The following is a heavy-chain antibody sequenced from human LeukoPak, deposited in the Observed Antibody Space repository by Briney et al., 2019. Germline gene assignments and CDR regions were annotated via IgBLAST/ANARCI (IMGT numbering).Heavy chain of an antibody. CDR3: AKDIWGAPSYYMDI. CDR1: GFTFDDYA. CDR2: ISWNSGSI. V-gene: IGHV3-9*03. D-gene: IGHD1-26*01. J-gene: IGHJ6*03. Sequence: GRSLRLSCAASGFTFDDYAMHWVRQAPGKGLDWVSGISWNSGSIGYADSVKGRFTISRDNAKNSLYLQMNSLRAEDMALYYCAKDIWGAPSYYMDIWGKGTTVTVSS.